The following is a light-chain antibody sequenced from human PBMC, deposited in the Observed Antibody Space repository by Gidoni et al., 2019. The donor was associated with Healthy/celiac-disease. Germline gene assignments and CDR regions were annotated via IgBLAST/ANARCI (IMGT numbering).Light chain of an antibody. V-gene: IGKV3-15*01. J-gene: IGKJ1*01. CDR2: GAS. Sequence: EIVMTPSPATLSVSPGERATLSCRASQSVSSNLAWYQQKPGQAPRLLIYGASTRATGIPARFSGSGSGTEFTLTISSLKSEDFAVYYCQQYNNWPRTFGQGTKVEIK. CDR1: QSVSSN. CDR3: QQYNNWPRT.